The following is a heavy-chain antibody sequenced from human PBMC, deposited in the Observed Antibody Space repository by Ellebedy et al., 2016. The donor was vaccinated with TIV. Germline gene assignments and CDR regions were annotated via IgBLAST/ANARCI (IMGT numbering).Heavy chain of an antibody. J-gene: IGHJ4*02. V-gene: IGHV1-18*01. CDR2: ISAYNGNT. D-gene: IGHD2-2*01. CDR3: ARGSRVVGAPDFDY. CDR1: GYTFTSYG. Sequence: ASVKVSCXASGYTFTSYGISWVRQAPGQGLEWMGWISAYNGNTNYAQKLQGRVTMTTDTSTSTAYMELSSLRSEDTAVYYCARGSRVVGAPDFDYWGQGTLVTVSS.